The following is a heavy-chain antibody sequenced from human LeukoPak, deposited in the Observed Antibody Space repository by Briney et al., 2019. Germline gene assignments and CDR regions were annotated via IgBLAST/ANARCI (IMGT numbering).Heavy chain of an antibody. CDR3: ARDLPYEA. CDR2: INHSGST. D-gene: IGHD3-16*01. CDR1: GGSFSNHY. Sequence: SETLSLTCAVYGGSFSNHYRTWIRQPPGKGLEWIGEINHSGSTSYNPSLKSRVSISVDTSKNHFSLKLTSLTAADTAMYYCARDLPYEAWGQGTLVTVSS. V-gene: IGHV4-34*01. J-gene: IGHJ5*02.